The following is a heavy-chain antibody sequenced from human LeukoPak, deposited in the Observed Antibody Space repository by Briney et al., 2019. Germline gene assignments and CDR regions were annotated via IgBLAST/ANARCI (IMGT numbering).Heavy chain of an antibody. V-gene: IGHV4-4*07. D-gene: IGHD2-2*01. CDR2: IYTSGST. CDR3: ARDVGYCSSTSCYGSDYYYYMDV. Sequence: SETLSLTCTVSDGSISSYYWSWIRQPAGKGLEWIGRIYTSGSTNYNPSLKSRVTMSVDTSKNQFFLKLSSVTAADTAVYYCARDVGYCSSTSCYGSDYYYYMDVWGKGTTVTVSS. J-gene: IGHJ6*03. CDR1: DGSISSYY.